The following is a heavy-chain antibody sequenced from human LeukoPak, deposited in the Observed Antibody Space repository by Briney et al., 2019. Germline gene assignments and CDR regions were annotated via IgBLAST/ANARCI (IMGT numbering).Heavy chain of an antibody. CDR3: ARHRAYSSSSPFDY. CDR1: GGSISSLY. V-gene: IGHV4-59*08. CDR2: IYYTGGT. Sequence: SETLSLTCSVSGGSISSLYWSWIRQPPGKGLEWIGYIYYTGGTNYNPSLKSRDTMFVDMSKNQFSLRLSSVTAADTAVYYCARHRAYSSSSPFDYWGQGTLVTVSS. D-gene: IGHD6-6*01. J-gene: IGHJ4*02.